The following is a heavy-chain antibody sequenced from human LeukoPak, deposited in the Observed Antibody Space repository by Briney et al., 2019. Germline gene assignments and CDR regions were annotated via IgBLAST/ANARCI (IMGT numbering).Heavy chain of an antibody. J-gene: IGHJ4*02. CDR1: GFTVSSNY. Sequence: GGSLRLSCAASGFTVSSNYMSWVRQTPGKGLEWVSVIYSGGSTYYADSVKVRFTISRDNSKNTLYLQMNSLRAEDTAVYYCATVGVAGPFDYWGQGTLVTVSS. CDR2: IYSGGST. D-gene: IGHD3-3*01. CDR3: ATVGVAGPFDY. V-gene: IGHV3-53*01.